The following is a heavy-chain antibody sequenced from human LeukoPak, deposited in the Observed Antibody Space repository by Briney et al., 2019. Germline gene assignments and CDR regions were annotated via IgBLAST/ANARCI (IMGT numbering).Heavy chain of an antibody. D-gene: IGHD3-10*01. CDR3: ARDRWFGESRYFDY. CDR1: GFTFSSYN. V-gene: IGHV3-48*02. J-gene: IGHJ4*02. CDR2: ISISSTTI. Sequence: PGGSLRLSRAASGFTFSSYNMNWVRQAPGKGLEWVSYISISSTTIYYADSVKGRFTISRDNAKNSLYLQMNSLRDEDAAVYYCARDRWFGESRYFDYWGQGTLVTVSS.